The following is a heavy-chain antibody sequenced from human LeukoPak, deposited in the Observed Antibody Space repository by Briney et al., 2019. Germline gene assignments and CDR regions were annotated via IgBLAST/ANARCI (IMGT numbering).Heavy chain of an antibody. CDR3: ARGYYGSGSSRDNWFDP. J-gene: IGHJ5*02. CDR1: GYTFTGYY. D-gene: IGHD3-10*01. Sequence: ASVKVSCKASGYTFTGYYMHWVRQAPGQGLEWMGWINPNSGGTNYAQKFQGRVTMTWDTSISTAYMELSRLRSDDTAVYYCARGYYGSGSSRDNWFDPWGQGTLVTVSS. CDR2: INPNSGGT. V-gene: IGHV1-2*02.